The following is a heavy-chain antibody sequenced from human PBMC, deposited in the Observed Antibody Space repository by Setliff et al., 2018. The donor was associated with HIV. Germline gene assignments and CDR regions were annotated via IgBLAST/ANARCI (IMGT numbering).Heavy chain of an antibody. J-gene: IGHJ6*03. Sequence: ASVKVSCKASGYTFISYAIHWVRQAPGQRLEWMGWINVGNGNTKYSQNFQDRVTITRDTFASTAYMELSSLRSEDTAVYYCARSLERQWLVPYYMDVWGKETTVTVSS. V-gene: IGHV1-3*01. CDR2: INVGNGNT. CDR3: ARSLERQWLVPYYMDV. CDR1: GYTFISYA. D-gene: IGHD6-19*01.